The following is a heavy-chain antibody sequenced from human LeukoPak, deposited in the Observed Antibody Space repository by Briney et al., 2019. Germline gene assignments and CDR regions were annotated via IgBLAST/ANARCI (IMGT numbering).Heavy chain of an antibody. V-gene: IGHV3-74*01. CDR2: ISFDGSDA. J-gene: IGHJ4*02. Sequence: PGGSLRLSCAASGFIFNDYAMHWVRQAPGKGLVWVSCISFDGSDATYADSVKGRFTISRDDSQNTLFLQMNSLRVEDTALYYCAKASSETNFDYWGQGTLVTVSS. D-gene: IGHD2-2*01. CDR1: GFIFNDYA. CDR3: AKASSETNFDY.